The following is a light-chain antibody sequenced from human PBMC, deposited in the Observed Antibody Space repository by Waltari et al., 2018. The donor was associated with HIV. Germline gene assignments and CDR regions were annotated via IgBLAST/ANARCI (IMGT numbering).Light chain of an antibody. CDR3: SSYTSSTPYV. CDR1: SSDVGGYDY. Sequence: QSALTQPASVSGSPGQSITISCTGTSSDVGGYDYVSWYQLYPGKAPKLMISEVSNRPSGVSKRVAGSKSGNTASLTISGLQAEDEADYYCSSYTSSTPYVFGTGTKVTVL. CDR2: EVS. V-gene: IGLV2-14*01. J-gene: IGLJ1*01.